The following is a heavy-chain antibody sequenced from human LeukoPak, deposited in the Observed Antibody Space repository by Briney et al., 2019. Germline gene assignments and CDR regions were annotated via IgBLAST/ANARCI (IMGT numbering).Heavy chain of an antibody. J-gene: IGHJ6*03. Sequence: GGSLRLSCAASGFTFSSYAMHWLRQAPGKGLEWVAVISYDGSNKYYADSVKGRFTISRDNSKNTLYLQMNSLRAEDTAVYYCAAPRDYYYYMDVWGKGTTVTVSS. CDR2: ISYDGSNK. CDR3: AAPRDYYYYMDV. CDR1: GFTFSSYA. V-gene: IGHV3-30-3*01.